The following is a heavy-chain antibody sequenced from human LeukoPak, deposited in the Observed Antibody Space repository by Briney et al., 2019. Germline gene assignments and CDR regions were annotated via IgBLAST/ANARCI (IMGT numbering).Heavy chain of an antibody. CDR1: GFTFSRYA. D-gene: IGHD6-19*01. Sequence: GRSLRLSCAASGFTFSRYAMHWVRQAPGKGLEWVSGISWNSGSIGYADSVKGRFTISRDNAKNSLYLQMNSLRAEDTALYYCAKDRRSSAWNYFDNWGQGTLVTVSS. CDR2: ISWNSGSI. CDR3: AKDRRSSAWNYFDN. V-gene: IGHV3-9*01. J-gene: IGHJ4*02.